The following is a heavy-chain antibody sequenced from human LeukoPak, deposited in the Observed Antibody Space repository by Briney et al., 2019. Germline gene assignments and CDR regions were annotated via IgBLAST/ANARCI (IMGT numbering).Heavy chain of an antibody. Sequence: PGGSLRLSCAASGFTLDDYAMHWVRQAPGKGLEWVSGISWNSGSIGYADSVKGRFTISRDNAKNSLYLQMNSLRAEDTALYYCAKDKYDILTGEFDYWGQGTLVTVSS. D-gene: IGHD3-9*01. CDR3: AKDKYDILTGEFDY. CDR1: GFTLDDYA. CDR2: ISWNSGSI. J-gene: IGHJ4*02. V-gene: IGHV3-9*01.